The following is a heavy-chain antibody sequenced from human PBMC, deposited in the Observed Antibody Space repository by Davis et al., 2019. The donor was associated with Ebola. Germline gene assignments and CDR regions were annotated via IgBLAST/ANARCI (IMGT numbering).Heavy chain of an antibody. Sequence: ASVKVSCKASGYTFTGYYMHWVRQAPGQGLEWMGWINPNSGGTNYAQKFQGWVTMTRDTSISTAYMELSRLRSDDTAVYYCAREGGSSLLHNWFDPWGQGTLITVSS. J-gene: IGHJ5*02. D-gene: IGHD6-13*01. CDR3: AREGGSSLLHNWFDP. CDR1: GYTFTGYY. V-gene: IGHV1-2*04. CDR2: INPNSGGT.